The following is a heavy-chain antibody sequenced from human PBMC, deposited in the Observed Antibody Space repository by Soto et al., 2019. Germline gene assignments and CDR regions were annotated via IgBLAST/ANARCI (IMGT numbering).Heavy chain of an antibody. CDR2: ISWNSGSI. V-gene: IGHV3-9*01. CDR1: GFTFDDYA. D-gene: IGHD1-26*01. Sequence: GGSLRLSCAASGFTFDDYAMHWVRQAPGKGLEWVSGISWNSGSIGYADSVKGRFTISRDNAKNSLYLQMNSLRAEDTALYYCAKMGATTPFDYWGQGTLVTVSS. J-gene: IGHJ4*02. CDR3: AKMGATTPFDY.